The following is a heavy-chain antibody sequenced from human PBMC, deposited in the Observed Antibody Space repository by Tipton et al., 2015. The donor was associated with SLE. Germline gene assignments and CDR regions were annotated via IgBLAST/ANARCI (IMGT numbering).Heavy chain of an antibody. J-gene: IGHJ5*02. D-gene: IGHD2-8*02. Sequence: TLSLTCSVSGGSLNNYYWSWIRQTPRKGLEWIGTIFHRGTTNYNPSLKSRVTISVDTSQNQFSLRLSSVTAADTAVYYCARLGYCTGDTVCFTGIDQWGQGTLVTVSS. CDR2: IFHRGTT. CDR3: ARLGYCTGDTVCFTGIDQ. CDR1: GGSLNNYY. V-gene: IGHV4-59*08.